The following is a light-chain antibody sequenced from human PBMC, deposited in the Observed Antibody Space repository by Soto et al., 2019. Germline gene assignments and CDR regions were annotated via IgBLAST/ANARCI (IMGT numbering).Light chain of an antibody. Sequence: DIVLTQSPATLSLSPGDRATLSCRASQSVGTYLAWYKQQPGQAPRLLIHDASCRASGIPERCCGSGSETAFSISISSLEPEDFSVYYCQHRKNWPRSFGRGTKVEVK. J-gene: IGKJ1*01. V-gene: IGKV3-11*01. CDR3: QHRKNWPRS. CDR2: DAS. CDR1: QSVGTY.